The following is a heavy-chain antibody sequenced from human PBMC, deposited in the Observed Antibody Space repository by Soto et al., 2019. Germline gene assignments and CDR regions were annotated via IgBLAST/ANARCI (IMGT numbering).Heavy chain of an antibody. CDR3: ARVSDYVWGSYRPPLEY. CDR2: ISSSSSYI. J-gene: IGHJ4*02. D-gene: IGHD3-16*02. V-gene: IGHV3-21*01. CDR1: GFTFSSYS. Sequence: EVQLVESGGGLVKPGGSLRLSCAASGFTFSSYSMNWVRQAPGKGLEWVSSISSSSSYIYYADSVKGRFTISRDNAKNSRYLQMNSLRAEDTAVYYCARVSDYVWGSYRPPLEYWGQGTLVTVSS.